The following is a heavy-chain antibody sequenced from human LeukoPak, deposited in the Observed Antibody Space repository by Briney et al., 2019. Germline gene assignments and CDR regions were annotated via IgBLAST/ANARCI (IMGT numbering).Heavy chain of an antibody. Sequence: SETLSRTCTVSGGSISSYYWSWIRQPPGKGLEWIGYIYYSGSTNYNPSLKSRVTISVDTSKNQFSLKLSSVTAADTAVYYCARDGGSGPALDYWGQGTLVTVSS. V-gene: IGHV4-59*01. J-gene: IGHJ4*02. CDR1: GGSISSYY. CDR3: ARDGGSGPALDY. CDR2: IYYSGST. D-gene: IGHD1-26*01.